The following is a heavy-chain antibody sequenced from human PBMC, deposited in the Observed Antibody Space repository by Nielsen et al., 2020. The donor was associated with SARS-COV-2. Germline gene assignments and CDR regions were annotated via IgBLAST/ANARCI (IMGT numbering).Heavy chain of an antibody. CDR3: AKDFHGSVADFFGN. Sequence: GRSLRLSCAASGFTFSNSAMSWVRQTSGKGLEWVSSISGSGDRTDYADSVKGRVIISRDNSKNTLHLQMNSLRAEDTALYFCAKDFHGSVADFFGNWGQGTPVTVSS. V-gene: IGHV3-23*01. D-gene: IGHD2-2*03. CDR1: GFTFSNSA. CDR2: ISGSGDRT. J-gene: IGHJ4*02.